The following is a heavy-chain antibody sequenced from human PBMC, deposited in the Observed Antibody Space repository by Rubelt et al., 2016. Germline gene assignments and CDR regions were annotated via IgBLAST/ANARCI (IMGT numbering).Heavy chain of an antibody. CDR3: TTSVSSFRYGDDLGAFDI. J-gene: IGHJ3*02. Sequence: EVQLVESGGGLVQPGGSLRLSCAASGLIVSSNYMSWVRQAPGKGLEWVSYISTSSSTIYYADSVKGRFTISSDNSKNKLYLQMKSLREEDTGLNYSTTSVSSFRYGDDLGAFDIWGQGTMVTVSS. V-gene: IGHV3-48*02. D-gene: IGHD4-17*01. CDR1: GLIVSSNY. CDR2: ISTSSSTI.